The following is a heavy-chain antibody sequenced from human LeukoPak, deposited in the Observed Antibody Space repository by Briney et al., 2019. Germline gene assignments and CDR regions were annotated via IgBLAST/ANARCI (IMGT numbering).Heavy chain of an antibody. CDR1: GYSISSGYY. CDR3: ASFLWGIGFEF. CDR2: IYHSGST. D-gene: IGHD7-27*01. V-gene: IGHV4-38-2*02. Sequence: SETLSLTCTVSGYSISSGYYWGWIRQPPVKGLEWIGSIYHSGSTYYNPSLKSRVTISVDTSKNQFSLKLNSVTASATAVYYCASFLWGIGFEFSDQGTLVSVSP. J-gene: IGHJ4*02.